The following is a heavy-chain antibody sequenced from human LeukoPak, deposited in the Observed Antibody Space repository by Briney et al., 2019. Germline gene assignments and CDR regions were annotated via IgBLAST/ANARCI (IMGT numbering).Heavy chain of an antibody. Sequence: GGSLRLSCAASGFTFGGYAMSWVRQAPGKGLEWVSVISAGGHNTYYADSVKGRFTISRGNSKNTLYLQMNNLRAEDTAVYYCAKRPGYCSSTSCYYYYYMDVWGKGTTVTVSS. CDR2: ISAGGHNT. CDR3: AKRPGYCSSTSCYYYYYMDV. D-gene: IGHD2-2*01. V-gene: IGHV3-23*01. CDR1: GFTFGGYA. J-gene: IGHJ6*03.